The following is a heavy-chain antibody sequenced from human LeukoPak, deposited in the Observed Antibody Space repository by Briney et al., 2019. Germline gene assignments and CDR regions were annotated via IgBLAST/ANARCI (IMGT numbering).Heavy chain of an antibody. CDR2: INHSGST. J-gene: IGHJ6*03. D-gene: IGHD3-3*01. Sequence: MPSETLSLTCAVYGGSFSGYYWSWIRQPPGKGLEWIGEINHSGSTNYNPSLKSRVTISVDTSKNQFSLKLSSVTAADTAVCYCARGRPYDFWSGYYRPLGYYYYMDVWGKGTTVTVSS. V-gene: IGHV4-34*01. CDR1: GGSFSGYY. CDR3: ARGRPYDFWSGYYRPLGYYYYMDV.